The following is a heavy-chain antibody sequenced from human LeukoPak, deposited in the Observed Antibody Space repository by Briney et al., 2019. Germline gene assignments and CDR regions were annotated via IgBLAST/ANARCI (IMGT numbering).Heavy chain of an antibody. CDR2: IYHSGST. Sequence: SETLSLTCTVSGGSISSGGYYWSWIRQPPGKGLEWIGYIYHSGSTYYNPSLKSRVTISVDRSKNQFSLKLSSVTAADTAVYYCARGGTVTTTIYYYFDYWGQGTLVTVSS. CDR1: GGSISSGGYY. D-gene: IGHD4-17*01. V-gene: IGHV4-30-2*01. CDR3: ARGGTVTTTIYYYFDY. J-gene: IGHJ4*02.